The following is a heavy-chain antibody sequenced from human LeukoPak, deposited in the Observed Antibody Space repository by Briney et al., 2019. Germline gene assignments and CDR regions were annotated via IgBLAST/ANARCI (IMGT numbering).Heavy chain of an antibody. V-gene: IGHV3-30*18. CDR3: AKDHNSSGFDY. CDR1: GFTFSSYG. J-gene: IGHJ4*02. D-gene: IGHD6-19*01. Sequence: GGSLRLSCAASGFTFSSYGMHWVRQAPGKGLEWVAVISYDGSNKYCADSVKGRFTISRDNSKNTLYLQMNSLRAEDTAVYYCAKDHNSSGFDYWGQGTLVTVSS. CDR2: ISYDGSNK.